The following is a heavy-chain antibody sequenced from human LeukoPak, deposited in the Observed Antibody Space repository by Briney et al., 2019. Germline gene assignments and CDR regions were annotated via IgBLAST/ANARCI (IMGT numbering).Heavy chain of an antibody. J-gene: IGHJ4*02. CDR1: GFTFDDYA. Sequence: GGSLRLSCAASGFTFDDYAMHWVRQAPGKGLEWVSGISWNSGSIGYADSVKGRFTISRDNAKNSLYLQMNSLRAEDTALYYCAKETPIVGALDYWGQGTLVTVSS. CDR3: AKETPIVGALDY. CDR2: ISWNSGSI. V-gene: IGHV3-9*01. D-gene: IGHD1-26*01.